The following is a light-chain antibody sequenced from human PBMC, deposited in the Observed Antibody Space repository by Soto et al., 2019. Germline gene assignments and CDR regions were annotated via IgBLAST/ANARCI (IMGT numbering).Light chain of an antibody. CDR3: AVWDGSLNGWV. CDR2: SNN. V-gene: IGLV1-44*01. J-gene: IGLJ3*02. CDR1: SSNIGRDT. Sequence: QAVVTQPPSASGTPGQRVTISCSGSSSNIGRDTVNWYQQFPGTAPKLLIYSNNQRPSGVPDRFSGSKSGTSASLAISGLQSEDEADYYCAVWDGSLNGWVFGGGTKVTVL.